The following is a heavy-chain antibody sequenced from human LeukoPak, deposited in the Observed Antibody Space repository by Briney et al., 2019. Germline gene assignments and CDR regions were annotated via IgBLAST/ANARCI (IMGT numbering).Heavy chain of an antibody. CDR1: GGSISSYY. D-gene: IGHD6-13*01. J-gene: IGHJ4*02. CDR3: ARGTGIAAAGRRNFDY. CDR2: IYYSGST. V-gene: IGHV4-59*01. Sequence: SETLSLTCTVSGGSISSYYWSWIRQPPGKGLEWIGYIYYSGSTNYNPSLKSRVTISVDTSKNQFSLKLSSVTAADTAVYYCARGTGIAAAGRRNFDYWGQGTLVTVSS.